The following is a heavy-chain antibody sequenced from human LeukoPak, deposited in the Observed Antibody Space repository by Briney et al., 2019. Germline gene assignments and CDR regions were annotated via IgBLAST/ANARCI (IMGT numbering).Heavy chain of an antibody. CDR2: IYSGGST. CDR3: AELGITMIGGV. V-gene: IGHV3-66*01. D-gene: IGHD3-10*02. Sequence: GGSLRLSCAASGFTVSSNYMNWVRQAPGKGLEWVSVIYSGGSTYYADSVKGRFTISRDNSKNTLYLQMNSLRAEDTAVYHCAELGITMIGGVWGKGTTVTISS. J-gene: IGHJ6*04. CDR1: GFTVSSNY.